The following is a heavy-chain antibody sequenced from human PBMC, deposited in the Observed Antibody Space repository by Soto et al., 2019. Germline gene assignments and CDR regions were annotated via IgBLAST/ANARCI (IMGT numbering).Heavy chain of an antibody. J-gene: IGHJ4*02. CDR2: IFYTGST. D-gene: IGHD3-10*01. Sequence: QLQLQESGPGLVKPSETLSLTCTVSRGSISRSSYYWSWIRQPPGKGLEWIGSIFYTGSTYYNPSLKSRLTISVDTSKTLFSLKLSSVTAADTAVYYCTFGSGSHDYWGQGTLVTVSS. CDR1: RGSISRSSYY. V-gene: IGHV4-39*01. CDR3: TFGSGSHDY.